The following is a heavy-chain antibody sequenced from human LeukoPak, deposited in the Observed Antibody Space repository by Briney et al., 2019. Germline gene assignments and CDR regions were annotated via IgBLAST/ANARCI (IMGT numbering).Heavy chain of an antibody. Sequence: GGSLTLSRAASGFTLSSYSMHWVRQPPARGRDGVSSISSSSRYIYYADSVKGRFTLSRDNSKNPLYLQMNSLRAKDTAVYYCARKYQLLSPFDYWGQGTLVTVSS. CDR1: GFTLSSYS. D-gene: IGHD2-2*01. CDR2: ISSSSRYI. CDR3: ARKYQLLSPFDY. V-gene: IGHV3-21*01. J-gene: IGHJ4*02.